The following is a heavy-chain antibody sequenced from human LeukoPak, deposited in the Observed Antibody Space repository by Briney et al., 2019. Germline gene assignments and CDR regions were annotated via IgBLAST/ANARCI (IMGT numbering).Heavy chain of an antibody. CDR3: AKGPIAVAGTGAFDI. D-gene: IGHD6-19*01. J-gene: IGHJ3*02. V-gene: IGHV4-59*01. CDR2: IYNSGTT. Sequence: SETLSLTCTVSGGSIRSYYWSWIRQPPGKGLEWIGYIYNSGTTNYNPSLKSRVTISIDTSETQFSLTLSSVTAADTAVYYCAKGPIAVAGTGAFDIWGQGTVVTVSS. CDR1: GGSIRSYY.